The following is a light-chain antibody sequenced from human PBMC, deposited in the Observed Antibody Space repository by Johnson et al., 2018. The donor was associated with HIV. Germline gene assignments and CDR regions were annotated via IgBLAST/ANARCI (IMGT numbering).Light chain of an antibody. CDR3: GTWDNSLSAGV. J-gene: IGLJ1*01. CDR1: SSNIGNNF. Sequence: SILTQPPSVSAAPGQKVTVSCSGSSSNIGNNFVSWYQQVPGTAPKLLIYDTDKRPSGIPDRFSGSKSGTSATLDISGLQTGDEADYYCGTWDNSLSAGVFGSGTKVTVL. CDR2: DTD. V-gene: IGLV1-51*01.